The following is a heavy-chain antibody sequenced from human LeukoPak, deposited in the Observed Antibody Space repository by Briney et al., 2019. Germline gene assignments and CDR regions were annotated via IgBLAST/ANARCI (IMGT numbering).Heavy chain of an antibody. CDR3: ARKGSSWSLYGMDV. D-gene: IGHD6-13*01. CDR2: ISSSSSYI. CDR1: GFTFSSYA. J-gene: IGHJ6*02. Sequence: GRSLRLSCAASGFTFSSYAMHWVRQAPGKGLEWVSSISSSSSYIYYADSVKGRFTISRDNAKNSLYLQMNSLRAGDTAVYYCARKGSSWSLYGMDVWGQGTTVTVSS. V-gene: IGHV3-21*01.